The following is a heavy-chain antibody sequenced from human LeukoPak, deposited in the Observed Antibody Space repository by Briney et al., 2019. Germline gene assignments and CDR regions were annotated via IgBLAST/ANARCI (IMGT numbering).Heavy chain of an antibody. CDR3: AREGSGTSSPMAY. J-gene: IGHJ4*02. D-gene: IGHD1-14*01. CDR2: IYPMLGVD. CDR1: GGSFSTYA. Sequence: ASVRVSSEASGGSFSTYAVSWVRQAPGQGLERMGSIYPMLGVDNYAQRFQGRVTITADKSTGTAYMELNSLTSEDTAVYYCAREGSGTSSPMAYWGQGTLVTVSS. V-gene: IGHV1-69*04.